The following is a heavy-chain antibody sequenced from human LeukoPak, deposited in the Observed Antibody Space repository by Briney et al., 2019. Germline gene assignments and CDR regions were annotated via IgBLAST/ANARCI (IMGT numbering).Heavy chain of an antibody. CDR3: ARAFTPGIRKALWIGDSL. CDR1: GYTFTDYG. V-gene: IGHV1-18*01. D-gene: IGHD3-10*01. CDR2: ISSYYGKT. Sequence: ASVKVSCKASGYTFTDYGISWVRQAPGQGLEWMGWISSYYGKTNYAQNFQGRLTMTTDTSTTTAYMELRSLRSDDTGGYYCARAFTPGIRKALWIGDSLWDQGTLVTVSS. J-gene: IGHJ4*02.